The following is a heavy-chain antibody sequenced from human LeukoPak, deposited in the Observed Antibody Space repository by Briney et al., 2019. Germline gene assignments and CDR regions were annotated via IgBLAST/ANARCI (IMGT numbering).Heavy chain of an antibody. J-gene: IGHJ4*02. D-gene: IGHD3-22*01. Sequence: PGGSLRLSCAASGFTFSAYWVHWVRQAPGKGLVWVSRINSDGSSTSYADSMKGRFTISRDNAKNTLYLQMNSLRAEDTAVYYCTSKTTDYYDSSGVGGYWGQGTLVTVSS. CDR1: GFTFSAYW. V-gene: IGHV3-74*01. CDR3: TSKTTDYYDSSGVGGY. CDR2: INSDGSST.